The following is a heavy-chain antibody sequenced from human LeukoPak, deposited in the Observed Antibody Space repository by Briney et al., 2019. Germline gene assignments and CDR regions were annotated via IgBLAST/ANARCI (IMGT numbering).Heavy chain of an antibody. CDR2: IYYSGST. D-gene: IGHD2-21*01. Sequence: PSETLSLTCTVSGGSISSYYWSWIRQPPGKGLEWIGYIYYSGSTNYNPSLKSRVTISLDTSKNQFPLRLSSVTAADTAVYYCAKIPKGGDGLTSADQIYFDIWGRGTLVIVSS. J-gene: IGHJ2*01. CDR1: GGSISSYY. V-gene: IGHV4-59*08. CDR3: AKIPKGGDGLTSADQIYFDI.